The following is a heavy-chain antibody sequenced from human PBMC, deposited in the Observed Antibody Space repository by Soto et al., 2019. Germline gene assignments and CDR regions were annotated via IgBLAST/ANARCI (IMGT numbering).Heavy chain of an antibody. V-gene: IGHV3-43*01. CDR1: GFTFDRFS. CDR3: AKDGRDCSAGTCFGGGAAS. J-gene: IGHJ4*02. D-gene: IGHD2-15*01. CDR2: ITWDDEST. Sequence: EVRLVESGGGVVKPGGSLRLSCAASGFTFDRFSMHWVRQVPGKGLEWVALITWDDESTYYVDSVKGRFTISRDTRKKSLYLQMNSLKTEDSAMYYCAKDGRDCSAGTCFGGGAASWGQGTLVTVSS.